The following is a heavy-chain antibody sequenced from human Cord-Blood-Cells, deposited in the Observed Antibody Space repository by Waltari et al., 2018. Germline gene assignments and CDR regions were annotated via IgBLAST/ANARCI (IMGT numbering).Heavy chain of an antibody. D-gene: IGHD3-10*01. J-gene: IGHJ6*03. Sequence: QVQLQESGPGLVKPSETLSLTCTVSGGSISRYYWSWIRQPAGTGLEWIGRIHTSGSTNYNPSLKSRVTMSVDTSKNQFSLKLSSVTAADTAVYYCARGLRYYGSGSYYNYYYYYMDVWGKGTTVTVSS. CDR3: ARGLRYYGSGSYYNYYYYYMDV. CDR1: GGSISRYY. CDR2: IHTSGST. V-gene: IGHV4-4*07.